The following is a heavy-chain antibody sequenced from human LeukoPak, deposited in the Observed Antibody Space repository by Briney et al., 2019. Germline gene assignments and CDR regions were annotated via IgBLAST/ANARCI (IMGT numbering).Heavy chain of an antibody. V-gene: IGHV3-21*01. CDR2: ISSSSSYI. D-gene: IGHD6-13*01. CDR3: ARDRGAAAGPYYFDY. J-gene: IGHJ4*02. CDR1: GFTFSSYG. Sequence: GGSLRLSCAASGFTFSSYGMHWVRQAPGKGLEWVSSISSSSSYIYYADSVKGRFTISRDNAKNSLYLQMNSLRAEDTAVYYCARDRGAAAGPYYFDYWGQGTLVTVSS.